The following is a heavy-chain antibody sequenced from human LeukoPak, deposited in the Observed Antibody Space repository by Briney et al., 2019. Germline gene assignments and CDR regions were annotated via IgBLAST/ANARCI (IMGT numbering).Heavy chain of an antibody. CDR3: ATGILGAFSAYYFDY. J-gene: IGHJ4*02. Sequence: ASVKVSCKASGYTFTGYYMHWVRQAPGQGLEWMGWINPNSGGTNYAQKFQGRVTMTEDTSTNTAYMELSSLRSEDTAVYYCATGILGAFSAYYFDYWGQGTLVTVSS. CDR2: INPNSGGT. CDR1: GYTFTGYY. D-gene: IGHD2/OR15-2a*01. V-gene: IGHV1-2*02.